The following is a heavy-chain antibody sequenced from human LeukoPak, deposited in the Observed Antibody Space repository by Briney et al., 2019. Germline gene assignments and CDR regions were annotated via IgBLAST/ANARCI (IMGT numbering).Heavy chain of an antibody. D-gene: IGHD6-13*01. CDR3: ARDFYSSSSNYYYYGMDV. J-gene: IGHJ6*02. V-gene: IGHV3-53*01. Sequence: PGGSLRLSCAASGFTVSSNYMSWVRQAPGKGLEWVSVIYSGGSTYYADSVKGRFTISRDNSKNTLYLQMNSLRAEDTAVYYCARDFYSSSSNYYYYGMDVWGQGTTVTVSS. CDR1: GFTVSSNY. CDR2: IYSGGST.